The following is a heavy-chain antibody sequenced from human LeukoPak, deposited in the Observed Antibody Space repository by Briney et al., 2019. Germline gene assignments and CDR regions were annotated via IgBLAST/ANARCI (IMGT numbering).Heavy chain of an antibody. CDR1: GGSISTYY. V-gene: IGHV4-59*01. D-gene: IGHD1-7*01. Sequence: SETLSLTCTVSGGSISTYYWSWIRQPPGKGLEWIGYVDYSGRTNYSPSLKSRVTISIDTSKKQFSLKLSSVTAADTAVYYCARDFDGNYYFHYWGQGTLVTVSS. CDR3: ARDFDGNYYFHY. J-gene: IGHJ4*02. CDR2: VDYSGRT.